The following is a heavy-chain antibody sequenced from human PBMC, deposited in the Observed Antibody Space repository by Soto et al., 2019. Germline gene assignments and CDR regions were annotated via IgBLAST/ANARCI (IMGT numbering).Heavy chain of an antibody. CDR2: TYYRSKWYN. CDR1: GDSVSSNSAA. CDR3: ARAGYCSGGRCYYFDY. J-gene: IGHJ4*02. D-gene: IGHD2-15*01. V-gene: IGHV6-1*01. Sequence: KQSQTLSLTCAISGDSVSSNSAAWNWIRQSPSRGLEWLGRTYYRSKWYNDYAVSVKSRITINTDTSKNQFSLQLNSVTPEDTAVYYCARAGYCSGGRCYYFDYWGQGTLVTVSS.